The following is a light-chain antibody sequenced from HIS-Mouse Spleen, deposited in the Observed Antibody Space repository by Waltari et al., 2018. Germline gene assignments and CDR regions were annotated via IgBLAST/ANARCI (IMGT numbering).Light chain of an antibody. CDR1: SRAVGGHNY. CDR2: EVS. J-gene: IGLJ1*01. CDR3: SSYTSSSTF. V-gene: IGLV2-14*01. Sequence: QSALTQPASVSGSPGQSITISCTGPSRAVGGHNYFSWYQQHPGKAPKLIIYEVSNRPSGVSNRFSGSKSGNTASLTISGLQAEDEADYYCSSYTSSSTFFGTGTKVTVL.